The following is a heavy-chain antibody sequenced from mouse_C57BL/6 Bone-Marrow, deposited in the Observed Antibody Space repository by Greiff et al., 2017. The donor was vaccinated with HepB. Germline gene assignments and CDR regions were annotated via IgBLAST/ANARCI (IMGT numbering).Heavy chain of an antibody. J-gene: IGHJ3*01. D-gene: IGHD2-5*01. CDR1: GYTFTSYG. CDR3: ARRDSNSFAY. V-gene: IGHV1-81*01. Sequence: QVQLKESGAELARPGASVKLSCKASGYTFTSYGISWVKQRTGQGLEWIGEIYPRSGNTYYNEKFKGKATLTADKSSSTAYMELRSLTSEDSAVYFSARRDSNSFAYWGQGTLVTVSA. CDR2: IYPRSGNT.